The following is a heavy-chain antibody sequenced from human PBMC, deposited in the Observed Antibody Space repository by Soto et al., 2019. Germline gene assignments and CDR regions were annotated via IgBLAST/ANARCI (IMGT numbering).Heavy chain of an antibody. CDR3: ASVTFGGVVLAH. Sequence: QVQLQESGPGLVKPSETLSLTCTVSAASFSKYYWTWIRQPPGKGLEWIGYIYFNGNTNYNPSLKRRVTISVDTSKKQISLNLTSVNDADTAVYFCASVTFGGVVLAHWGQGTLVTVSS. J-gene: IGHJ4*02. CDR2: IYFNGNT. CDR1: AASFSKYY. D-gene: IGHD3-16*01. V-gene: IGHV4-59*13.